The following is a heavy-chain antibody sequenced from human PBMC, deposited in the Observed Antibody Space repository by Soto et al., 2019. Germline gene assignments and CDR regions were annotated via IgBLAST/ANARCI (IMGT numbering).Heavy chain of an antibody. Sequence: DTLSLTCTVSGGSTSSSLYQWVWIRQPPGKGLEWIGNVYYSGNTYYNASLKRRLSISVDTSNSQFSLKLNSVTAADTALYFCARFISAASFFTFETWGLETIVTVSS. CDR1: GGSTSSSLYQ. D-gene: IGHD6-13*01. CDR3: ARFISAASFFTFET. CDR2: VYYSGNT. V-gene: IGHV4-39*07. J-gene: IGHJ3*02.